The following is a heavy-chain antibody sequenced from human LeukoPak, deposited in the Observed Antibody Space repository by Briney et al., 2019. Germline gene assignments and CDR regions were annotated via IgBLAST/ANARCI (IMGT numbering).Heavy chain of an antibody. CDR3: ARGSGVLDSTLYYFDY. D-gene: IGHD3-22*01. J-gene: IGHJ4*02. CDR2: NPNSGGT. V-gene: IGHV1-2*02. Sequence: NPNSGGTNYAQKFQGRVTMTRDTSISTAYMELSRLRSDDTAVYYCARGSGVLDSTLYYFDYWGQGTLVTVSS.